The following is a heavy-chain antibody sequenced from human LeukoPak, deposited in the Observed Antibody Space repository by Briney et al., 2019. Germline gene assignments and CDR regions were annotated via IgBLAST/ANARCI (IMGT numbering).Heavy chain of an antibody. V-gene: IGHV4-59*01. D-gene: IGHD5-12*01. CDR3: ARDRPPKYSGYEYFDY. CDR1: GGSISSYY. CDR2: VYYSGTT. J-gene: IGHJ4*02. Sequence: SETLSLTCTVSGGSISSYYWSWIRQPPGKGLEWIGYVYYSGTTNYNPSLKSRVTISVDTSKNQFSLKLSSVTAADTAVYYCARDRPPKYSGYEYFDYWGQGTLVTVSS.